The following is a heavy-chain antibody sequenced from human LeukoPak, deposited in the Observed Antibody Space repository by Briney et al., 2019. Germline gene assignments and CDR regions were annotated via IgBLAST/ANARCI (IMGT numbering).Heavy chain of an antibody. CDR1: GYTFTSYG. CDR2: INTNTGNP. D-gene: IGHD2-8*02. CDR3: ARGVTTGGAY. V-gene: IGHV7-4-1*01. Sequence: GASVKVSCKASGYTFTSYGISWVRQAPGQGLEYMGWINTNTGNPTYAQGFTGRFVFSLDTSVSTSYLQISSLKAEDTAIYYCARGVTTGGAYWGQGTLVTVSS. J-gene: IGHJ4*02.